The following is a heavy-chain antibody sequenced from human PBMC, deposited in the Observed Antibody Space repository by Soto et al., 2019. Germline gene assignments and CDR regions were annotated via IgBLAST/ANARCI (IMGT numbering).Heavy chain of an antibody. Sequence: SVKVSCKASGGTFSSYAISCVRQAPGQGLEWMGGIIPIFGTANYAQKFQGRVTITADESTSTAYMEPSSLRSEDTAVYYCARDQVLNLVGATRYYYYGMAVWGQGTTVTVSS. D-gene: IGHD1-26*01. J-gene: IGHJ6*02. V-gene: IGHV1-69*13. CDR2: IIPIFGTA. CDR3: ARDQVLNLVGATRYYYYGMAV. CDR1: GGTFSSYA.